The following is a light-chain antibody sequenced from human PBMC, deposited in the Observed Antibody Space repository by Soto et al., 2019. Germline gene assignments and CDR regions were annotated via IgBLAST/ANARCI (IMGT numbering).Light chain of an antibody. CDR1: SSDVGSYNL. CDR2: EGS. J-gene: IGLJ2*01. CDR3: CSYADSSTWVV. Sequence: QSALTQPASVSGSPGQSITISCTGTSSDVGSYNLVSWYQQHPGKAPKLMIYEGSKRPSGVSNRFSGSKSGNTASLTISGLQAGDEADYYCCSYADSSTWVVFGGGTKLTVL. V-gene: IGLV2-23*01.